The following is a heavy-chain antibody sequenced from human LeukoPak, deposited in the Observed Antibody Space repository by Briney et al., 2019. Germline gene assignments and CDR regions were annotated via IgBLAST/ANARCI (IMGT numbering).Heavy chain of an antibody. Sequence: GSLRLSCAASGFTFSSYAMHWVRQAPGKGLEYVSAISSNGGSTYYANSVKGRFTISRDNSKNTLYLRMGSLRAEDMAVYYCARGVELTGDGGAFDIWGQGTMVTVSS. CDR2: ISSNGGST. V-gene: IGHV3-64*01. D-gene: IGHD7-27*01. J-gene: IGHJ3*02. CDR1: GFTFSSYA. CDR3: ARGVELTGDGGAFDI.